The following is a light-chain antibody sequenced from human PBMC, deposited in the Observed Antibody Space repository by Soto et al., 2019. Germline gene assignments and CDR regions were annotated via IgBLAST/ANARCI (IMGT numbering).Light chain of an antibody. Sequence: EIVMTQSPVTLSVSPGERATLSCRASQSVSSYLAWYQQKRGQAPRLLIYSASTRATGIPARFSGSGSGTDFTLSISRLEPGDFGMYFCHQYGSSPRTFGQGTKVDIK. CDR2: SAS. CDR1: QSVSSY. V-gene: IGKV3-20*01. J-gene: IGKJ1*01. CDR3: HQYGSSPRT.